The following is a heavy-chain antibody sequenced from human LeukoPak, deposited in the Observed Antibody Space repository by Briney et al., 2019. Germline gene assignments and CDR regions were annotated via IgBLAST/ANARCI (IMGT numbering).Heavy chain of an antibody. Sequence: SGTLSLTCAVSGDSISSGDWWSWVRQPPGKGLEWIGEIYHSGSTNYNPSLKSRVTISVDKSKNQFSLKLSSVTAADTAVYYCERGPRRSSWQKGYYYYGMDVWGQGTTVTVPS. V-gene: IGHV4-4*02. CDR3: ERGPRRSSWQKGYYYYGMDV. CDR1: GDSISSGDW. CDR2: IYHSGST. D-gene: IGHD6-13*01. J-gene: IGHJ6*02.